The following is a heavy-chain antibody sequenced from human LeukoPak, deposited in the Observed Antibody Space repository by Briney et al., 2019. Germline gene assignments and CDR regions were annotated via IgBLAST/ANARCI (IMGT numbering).Heavy chain of an antibody. Sequence: ASVKVSCKASGYTFTGYYMHWVRQAPGQELEWMGWINPNSGGTNYAQKFQGRVTMTRDTSISTAYMELSRLRSDDTAVYYCAREDGSSSLYYYYGMVVWGQGTTVTVSS. J-gene: IGHJ6*02. CDR2: INPNSGGT. CDR1: GYTFTGYY. CDR3: AREDGSSSLYYYYGMVV. D-gene: IGHD6-6*01. V-gene: IGHV1-2*02.